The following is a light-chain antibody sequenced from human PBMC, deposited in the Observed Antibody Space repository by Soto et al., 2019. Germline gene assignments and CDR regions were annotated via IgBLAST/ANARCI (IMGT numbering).Light chain of an antibody. CDR1: QTVRNNY. J-gene: IGKJ4*01. Sequence: EFVLTQSPVTLSLSPCEIATLSCSSSQTVRNNYLAWYQQKPGQAPRLLIYDASSRATGIPDRFSGGGSGTDFTLTISRLEPEDFAVYYCQQFSSYPLTFGGGTKVDIK. CDR3: QQFSSYPLT. CDR2: DAS. V-gene: IGKV3-20*01.